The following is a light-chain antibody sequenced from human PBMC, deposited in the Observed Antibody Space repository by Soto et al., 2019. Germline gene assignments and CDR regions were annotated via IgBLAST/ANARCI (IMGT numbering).Light chain of an antibody. CDR2: KAS. Sequence: DIQMTQSPSTLSASVGDRVTITCRASQSISTWLAWYQQEPGKAPKLLIHKASSLQSGVPSRFSGSGSGTDFTLTISSLHPDDFATYYCQQYNSHSPTFGQGTRVEIK. V-gene: IGKV1-5*03. CDR3: QQYNSHSPT. J-gene: IGKJ1*01. CDR1: QSISTW.